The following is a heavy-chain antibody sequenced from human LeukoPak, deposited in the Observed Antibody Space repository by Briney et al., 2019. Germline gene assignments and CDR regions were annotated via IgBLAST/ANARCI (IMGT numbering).Heavy chain of an antibody. CDR1: GGSISSSSYY. Sequence: SETLSLTCTVSGGSISSSSYYWGWIRQPPGKGLEWIGSIYYSGSTYYNPSLKSRVTISVDTSKNQFSLKLSSVTAADTAVYYCARRGTAVVRTPVHYFDYWGQGTLVAVSS. D-gene: IGHD5-18*01. J-gene: IGHJ4*02. CDR2: IYYSGST. CDR3: ARRGTAVVRTPVHYFDY. V-gene: IGHV4-39*01.